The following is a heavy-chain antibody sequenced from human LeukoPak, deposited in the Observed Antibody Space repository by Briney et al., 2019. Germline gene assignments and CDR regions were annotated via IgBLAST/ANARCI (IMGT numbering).Heavy chain of an antibody. CDR1: GYPFSRYW. CDR2: IKQDGSET. J-gene: IGHJ4*02. Sequence: PGGSLRLSCAASGYPFSRYWMRWVRQAPGKGLEWVANIKQDGSETYYVDSVKGRFTISRDNAKNLLYLEMNSLRAEDTALYYCARVHGSSSCPDYWGQGTLVTVSS. D-gene: IGHD6-13*01. CDR3: ARVHGSSSCPDY. V-gene: IGHV3-7*01.